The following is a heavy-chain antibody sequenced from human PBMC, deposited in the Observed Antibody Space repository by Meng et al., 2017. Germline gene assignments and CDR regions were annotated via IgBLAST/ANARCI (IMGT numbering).Heavy chain of an antibody. V-gene: IGHV1-69*06. CDR2: IIPIFGTA. Sequence: QVQLVQCGAEVEKAGSSVKVPCKASGGTFSSYAISWVRQAPGQGLEWMGGIIPIFGTANYAQKFQGRVTITADKSTSTAYMELSSLRSEDTAVYYCARDVMGSGGDYGDYWGQGTLVTVSS. D-gene: IGHD2-8*02. CDR3: ARDVMGSGGDYGDY. J-gene: IGHJ4*02. CDR1: GGTFSSYA.